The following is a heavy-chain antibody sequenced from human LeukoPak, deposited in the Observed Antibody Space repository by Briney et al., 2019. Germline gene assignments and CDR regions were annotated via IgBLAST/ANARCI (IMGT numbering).Heavy chain of an antibody. CDR1: GFTFSGYSMN. Sequence: GSLRLSCAASGFTFSGYSMNWVRQPPGKGLEWIGSIYYSGSTYYNPSLKSRVTISVDTSKNQFSLKLSPVTAADTAVYYCARPIRGRGSSSWELDAFDIWGQGTMVTVSS. J-gene: IGHJ3*02. CDR2: IYYSGST. V-gene: IGHV4-39*01. CDR3: ARPIRGRGSSSWELDAFDI. D-gene: IGHD6-13*01.